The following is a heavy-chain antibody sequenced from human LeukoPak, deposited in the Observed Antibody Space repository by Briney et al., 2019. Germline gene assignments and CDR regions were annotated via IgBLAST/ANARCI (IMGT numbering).Heavy chain of an antibody. J-gene: IGHJ3*02. CDR3: ARANGDALNDAFDI. D-gene: IGHD4-17*01. V-gene: IGHV3-23*01. Sequence: GGSLRLSCAASGFTFSSYAMSWVRQAPGKGLEWVSAISGSGGSTYYADSVKGRFTISRDNAKNSLYLQMNSLRAEDTALYYCARANGDALNDAFDIWGQGTMVTVSS. CDR2: ISGSGGST. CDR1: GFTFSSYA.